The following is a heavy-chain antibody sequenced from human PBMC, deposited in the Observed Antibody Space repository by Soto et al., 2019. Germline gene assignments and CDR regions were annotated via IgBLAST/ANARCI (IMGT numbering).Heavy chain of an antibody. V-gene: IGHV4-31*03. CDR2: IYYSGST. CDR1: GGSISRGGYY. Sequence: PSETLSLTCTVSGGSISRGGYYWSWIRQHPGKGLEWIGYIYYSGSTYYNPSLKSRVTISVDTSKNQFSLKLSSVTAADTAVYYCARGLRHMGYFDYWGQGTLVTVS. D-gene: IGHD2-21*01. CDR3: ARGLRHMGYFDY. J-gene: IGHJ4*02.